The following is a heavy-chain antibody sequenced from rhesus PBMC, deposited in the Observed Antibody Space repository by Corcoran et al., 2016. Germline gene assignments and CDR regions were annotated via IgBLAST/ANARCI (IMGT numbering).Heavy chain of an antibody. Sequence: EVQLVESGGGVVQPGGSLRLSCAASGFTFDDYAMHWVRQAPGKGLEWVFGINWSGRITYYTDSVQGQFTLSRDNAKNSLYLQMGSLRAEDTALYYCARGGYNWNYPPDYWGQGVLVTVSS. J-gene: IGHJ4*01. CDR3: ARGGYNWNYPPDY. V-gene: IGHV3-201*01. D-gene: IGHD1-26*01. CDR2: INWSGRIT. CDR1: GFTFDDYA.